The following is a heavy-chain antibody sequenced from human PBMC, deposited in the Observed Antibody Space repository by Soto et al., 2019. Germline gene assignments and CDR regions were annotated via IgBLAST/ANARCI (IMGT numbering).Heavy chain of an antibody. CDR1: GFIFNEYG. CDR3: ARWGCSGSNCNLNQRSFDL. CDR2: IWYDGSNK. V-gene: IGHV3-33*01. Sequence: GGSLRLSCAASGFIFNEYGMHWVRQAPGKGLEWVAVIWYDGSNKYYADSVKGRFTFSRDNSKNTMSLQMNGLRVEDTAIYYCARWGCSGSNCNLNQRSFDLWGQGTLVTVSS. D-gene: IGHD2-15*01. J-gene: IGHJ4*02.